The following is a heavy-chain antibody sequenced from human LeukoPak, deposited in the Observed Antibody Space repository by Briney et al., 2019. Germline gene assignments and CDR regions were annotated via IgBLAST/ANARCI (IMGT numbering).Heavy chain of an antibody. CDR1: GFTFSGSA. D-gene: IGHD4-17*01. CDR3: TRFGSDDGEYAY. CDR2: IRSKANSYAT. V-gene: IGHV3-73*01. Sequence: GGSLKLSCAASGFTFSGSAMHWVRQASGKGLEWVGRIRSKANSYATACAASVKGRFTISRDDSKNTAYLQLNSLKTEDTAVYYCTRFGSDDGEYAYWGQGTLVTVSS. J-gene: IGHJ4*02.